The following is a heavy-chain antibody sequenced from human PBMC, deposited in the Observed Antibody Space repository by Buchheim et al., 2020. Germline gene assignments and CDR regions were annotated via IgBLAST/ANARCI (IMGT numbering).Heavy chain of an antibody. J-gene: IGHJ4*02. CDR2: ISGSGGGT. D-gene: IGHD1-26*01. V-gene: IGHV3-23*01. CDR3: AKKASDSRVGYIDY. Sequence: EVQLLESGGGLVQPGGSLRLSCAASGFTFSSSAMSWVRQAPGKGLEWVSAISGSGGGTFYADSGKGRFTISRDNSKNPLYLQMNSLRAEDTAVYYCAKKASDSRVGYIDYWGQGTL. CDR1: GFTFSSSA.